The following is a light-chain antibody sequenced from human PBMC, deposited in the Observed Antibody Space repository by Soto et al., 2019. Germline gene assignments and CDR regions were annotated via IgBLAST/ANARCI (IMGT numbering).Light chain of an antibody. CDR1: QSLSSY. V-gene: IGKV3-11*01. Sequence: EIVLTQSPATLSLSPGERATLSCRASQSLSSYLAWYQHKPGQAPRLLIFDASNRATDIPARFSGSGSGTDFTLTISSLEPEDFAVYYCQQRSNWPLTFGGGTKVEIK. CDR3: QQRSNWPLT. CDR2: DAS. J-gene: IGKJ4*01.